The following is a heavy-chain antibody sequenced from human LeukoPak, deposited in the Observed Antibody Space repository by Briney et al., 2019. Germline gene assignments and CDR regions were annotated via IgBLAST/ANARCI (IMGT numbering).Heavy chain of an antibody. V-gene: IGHV3-7*01. CDR2: IKQDGSEK. Sequence: GGSLRLSCAASGFTFSSCWMSWVRQAPGKGLEWVANIKQDGSEKYYVDSVKGRFTISRDNAKNSLYLQMNSLRAEDTAVYYCARDRRPRGGYFDYWGQGTLVTVSS. J-gene: IGHJ4*02. CDR3: ARDRRPRGGYFDY. D-gene: IGHD3-16*01. CDR1: GFTFSSCW.